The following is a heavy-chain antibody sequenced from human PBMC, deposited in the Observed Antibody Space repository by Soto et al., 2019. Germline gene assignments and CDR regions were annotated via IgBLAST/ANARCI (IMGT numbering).Heavy chain of an antibody. D-gene: IGHD6-19*01. CDR2: ISYDGSNK. CDR1: GFTFSSYA. Sequence: GGSLRLSCAASGFTFSSYAMHWVRQAPGKGLEWVAVISYDGSNKYYADSVKGRFTISRDNSKNTLYLQMNSLRAEDTAVYYCARGVAGPLHWFDPWGQGTLVTVSS. J-gene: IGHJ5*02. CDR3: ARGVAGPLHWFDP. V-gene: IGHV3-30-3*01.